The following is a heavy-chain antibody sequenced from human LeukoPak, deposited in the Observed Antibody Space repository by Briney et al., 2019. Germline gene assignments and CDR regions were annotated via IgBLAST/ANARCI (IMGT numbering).Heavy chain of an antibody. J-gene: IGHJ4*02. Sequence: GGSLRLSCADSGFSFTNAWMSWVRQAPGKGLEWVGRSKNKGDGETTDYAAPVKGRFTLSRDDSKATLYLQMNSLQTEDTAVYYCTTDLGLTMIRGVLVSWGRGTLVTVSS. CDR2: SKNKGDGETT. CDR3: TTDLGLTMIRGVLVS. CDR1: GFSFTNAW. D-gene: IGHD3-10*01. V-gene: IGHV3-15*01.